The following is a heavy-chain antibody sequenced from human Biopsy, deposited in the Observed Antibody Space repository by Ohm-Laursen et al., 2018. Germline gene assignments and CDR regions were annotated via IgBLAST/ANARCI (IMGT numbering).Heavy chain of an antibody. V-gene: IGHV4-34*01. CDR2: INHSGRT. CDR3: ARATNSTGWPYYYFYGMDV. CDR1: GESFNGYY. J-gene: IGHJ6*02. Sequence: TPSLTCAVYGESFNGYYWSWIRQTPGKGLEWIGEINHSGRTNYNPSLKSRVTISVDTSKNQFSLRLNSVTAADTAVYYCARATNSTGWPYYYFYGMDVWGQGTTVTVSS. D-gene: IGHD2/OR15-2a*01.